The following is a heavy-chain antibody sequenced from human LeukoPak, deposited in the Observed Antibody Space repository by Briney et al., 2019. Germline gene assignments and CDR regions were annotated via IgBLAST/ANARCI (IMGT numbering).Heavy chain of an antibody. D-gene: IGHD6-25*01. J-gene: IGHJ4*02. CDR3: TREGAAEAKNFDY. Sequence: GASVKVSCKTSGYTFTNYLIHWVRQAPGLGHEWMGIINPRRDSTRYAQKFQDRVVVTRDTSTSTVYMELSSLRSDDTAVYYCTREGAAEAKNFDYWGQGTLVTVSS. CDR2: INPRRDST. V-gene: IGHV1-46*01. CDR1: GYTFTNYL.